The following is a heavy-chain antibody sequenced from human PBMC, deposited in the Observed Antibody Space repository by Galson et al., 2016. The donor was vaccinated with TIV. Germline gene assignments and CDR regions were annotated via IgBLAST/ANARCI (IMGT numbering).Heavy chain of an antibody. CDR2: MNPNSGNT. D-gene: IGHD4-17*01. J-gene: IGHJ4*02. V-gene: IGHV1-8*02. Sequence: SVKVSCKASGHTFTSYDINWVRQATGQGLEWMGWMNPNSGNTGYAQKFRGRVTMTRNTSVRTAYMELSSLRSEDTAVDYCARSGDYGDYWGQGTLVTVSS. CDR1: GHTFTSYD. CDR3: ARSGDYGDY.